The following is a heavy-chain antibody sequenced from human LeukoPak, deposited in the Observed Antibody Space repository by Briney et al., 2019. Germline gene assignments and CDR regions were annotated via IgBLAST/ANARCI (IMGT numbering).Heavy chain of an antibody. V-gene: IGHV3-33*01. D-gene: IGHD3-16*02. CDR2: IWYDGSNK. CDR1: GFTFSSYG. Sequence: GGSLRLSCAASGFTFSSYGMHWVRQAPGKGLEWVAVIWYDGSNKYYADSVKGRFTISRDNSKNTLYLQMNSLRAEDTAVYYCARGDLLTFGGVIGYYYYYYGMDVWGQGTTVTVSS. J-gene: IGHJ6*02. CDR3: ARGDLLTFGGVIGYYYYYYGMDV.